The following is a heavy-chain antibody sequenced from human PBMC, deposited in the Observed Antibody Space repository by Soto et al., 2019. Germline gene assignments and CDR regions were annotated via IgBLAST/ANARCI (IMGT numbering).Heavy chain of an antibody. V-gene: IGHV3-23*01. CDR2: MGGRGGST. D-gene: IGHD3-9*01. CDR1: GFSFGTYG. J-gene: IGHJ4*02. CDR3: AKVKYEWPDILTGYLDDY. Sequence: EVQLLESGGGLVQPGGSLRLSCSASGFSFGTYGMSWVRQSPGKGLEWVSAMGGRGGSTYYADSVKGRFTISRDNSKNTLYLQMNSLRDEDTALYYCAKVKYEWPDILTGYLDDYWGQGTLVTVSS.